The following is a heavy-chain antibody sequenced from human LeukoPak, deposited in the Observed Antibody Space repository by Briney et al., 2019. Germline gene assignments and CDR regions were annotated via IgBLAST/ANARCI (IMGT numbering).Heavy chain of an antibody. CDR2: ISSSGSTI. CDR3: AKDLRPTVTTDHDAFDI. V-gene: IGHV3-11*01. J-gene: IGHJ3*02. CDR1: GFTFSDYY. D-gene: IGHD4-17*01. Sequence: GGSLRLSCAASGFTFSDYYMSWIRQAPGKGLEWVSYISSSGSTIYYADSVKGRFTISRDNAKNSLYLQMNSLRAEDTALYYCAKDLRPTVTTDHDAFDIWGQGTMVTVSS.